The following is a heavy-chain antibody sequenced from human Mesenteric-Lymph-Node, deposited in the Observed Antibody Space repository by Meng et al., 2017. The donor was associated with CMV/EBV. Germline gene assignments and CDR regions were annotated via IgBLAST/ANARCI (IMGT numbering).Heavy chain of an antibody. CDR3: AKEGGGVTYYFDY. V-gene: IGHV3-23*01. CDR2: ISGSGGST. Sequence: GESLKISCAASGFTFSSYAMSWVRQAPGKGLEWVSAISGSGGSTYYADSVKGRFTISRDNSKNTLYLQMNSLRAEDTAVYYCAKEGGGVTYYFDYWGQGTLVTVSS. D-gene: IGHD1-26*01. J-gene: IGHJ4*02. CDR1: GFTFSSYA.